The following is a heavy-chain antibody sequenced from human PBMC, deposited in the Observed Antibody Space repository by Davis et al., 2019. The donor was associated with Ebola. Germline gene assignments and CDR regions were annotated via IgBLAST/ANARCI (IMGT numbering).Heavy chain of an antibody. J-gene: IGHJ4*02. V-gene: IGHV1-8*01. D-gene: IGHD2-2*03. CDR2: MNPNSGNT. CDR1: GFTLSELS. Sequence: AASVKVSCKVSGFTLSELSMRWVRQATGQGLEWMGWMNPNSGNTGYAQKFQGRVTMTRNTSISTAYMELSSLRSEDTAVYYCARRLGVSMDIRHDYWGQGTLVTVSS. CDR3: ARRLGVSMDIRHDY.